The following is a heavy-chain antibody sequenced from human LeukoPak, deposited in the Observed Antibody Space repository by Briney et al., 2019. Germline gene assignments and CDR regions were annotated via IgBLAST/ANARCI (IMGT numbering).Heavy chain of an antibody. CDR1: GFTFSSYA. J-gene: IGHJ4*02. CDR3: AMYQLAFDY. V-gene: IGHV3-23*01. D-gene: IGHD2-2*01. CDR2: ISGSGSTI. Sequence: PGGSLRLSCAASGFTFSSYAMSWVRQAPGKGLEWVSAISGSGSTIYYADSVKGRFTISRDNAKNSLYLQMNSLRAEDTAVYYCAMYQLAFDYWGQGTLVTVSS.